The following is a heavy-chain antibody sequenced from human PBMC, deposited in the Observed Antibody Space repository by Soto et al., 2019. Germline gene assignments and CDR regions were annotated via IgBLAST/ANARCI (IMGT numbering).Heavy chain of an antibody. D-gene: IGHD5-12*01. CDR3: ARGNGYDVDF. J-gene: IGHJ4*02. CDR1: GYTFTNYA. CDR2: INAGNGDT. V-gene: IGHV1-3*01. Sequence: QVQLVQSGPEVKKPGASVKVSCKASGYTFTNYAMHWVRQAPGQRLEWMGWINAGNGDTKYSQKFQGRVTITRDTAASTAYMELSTLRSEDTAVYYCARGNGYDVDFWGQGTLVTVSS.